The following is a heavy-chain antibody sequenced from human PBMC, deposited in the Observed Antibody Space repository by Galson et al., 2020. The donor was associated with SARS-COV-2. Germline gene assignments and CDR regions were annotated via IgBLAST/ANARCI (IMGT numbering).Heavy chain of an antibody. CDR3: ARDSHSGGRADS. CDR2: IHGGGLT. V-gene: IGHV3-53*01. CDR1: GFSVSDNY. D-gene: IGHD1-26*01. Sequence: GGSLRLSCAASGFSVSDNYVSWVRQAPGKGLEWVSIIHGGGLTYYADSVTGRFTISRDNSKNALYLQMNSLRAEDTAVYYCARDSHSGGRADSWGQGTLVIVSS. J-gene: IGHJ5*01.